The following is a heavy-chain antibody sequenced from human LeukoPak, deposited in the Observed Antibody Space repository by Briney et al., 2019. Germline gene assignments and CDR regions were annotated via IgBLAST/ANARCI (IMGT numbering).Heavy chain of an antibody. CDR1: GGSISSGSYY. D-gene: IGHD2-2*01. Sequence: PSQTLSLTCTVSGGSISSGSYYWGWIRQPAGKGLEWIGRIYTSGSTNYNPSLKSRVTISVDTSKNQFSLKLSSVTAADTAVYYCARGMLYCSSTSCYLWFDPWGQGTLVTVSS. CDR3: ARGMLYCSSTSCYLWFDP. V-gene: IGHV4-61*02. J-gene: IGHJ5*02. CDR2: IYTSGST.